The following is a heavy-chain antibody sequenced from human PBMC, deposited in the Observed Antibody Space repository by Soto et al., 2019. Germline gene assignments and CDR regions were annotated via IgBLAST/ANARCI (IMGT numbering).Heavy chain of an antibody. D-gene: IGHD4-17*01. CDR3: ARSSSVTTDYYYGMDV. J-gene: IGHJ6*02. CDR1: GYSFTSYW. Sequence: GESLKISCKGSGYSFTSYWIGWVRQMPGKGLEGMVIIYPDDSDTRYSPSFQGQVTISADKSISSAYLQWSSLNASDTAMYYCARSSSVTTDYYYGMDVWGQGTTVTVSS. CDR2: IYPDDSDT. V-gene: IGHV5-51*01.